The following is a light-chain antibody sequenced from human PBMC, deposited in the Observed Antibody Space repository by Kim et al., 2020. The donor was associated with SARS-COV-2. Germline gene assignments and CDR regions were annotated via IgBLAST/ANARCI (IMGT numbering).Light chain of an antibody. V-gene: IGKV1-5*03. CDR1: ESVGTL. CDR2: STS. Sequence: EIQMTQSPSALSASVGDTVTITCRASESVGTLLSWFQQRPGKAPNLLIYSTSTLAAGVPSRFSGSGSVTEFSLTISGLQPDDFATYYCHQSHTYPLTFGGGTKVDIK. CDR3: HQSHTYPLT. J-gene: IGKJ4*01.